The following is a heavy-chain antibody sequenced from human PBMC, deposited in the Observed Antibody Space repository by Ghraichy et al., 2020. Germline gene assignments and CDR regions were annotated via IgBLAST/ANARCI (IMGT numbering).Heavy chain of an antibody. V-gene: IGHV1-2*02. Sequence: ASVKVSCKASGYSFTDYFIHWKRQALVLGLEWMGLINPHSGSTKYAEKFQGRVSMTRDTSITTAYMELSRLRSDDTAVYFCARLRYCSNVRCPIGAGWFDPWGQGTLVTVSS. CDR3: ARLRYCSNVRCPIGAGWFDP. D-gene: IGHD2-8*01. CDR1: GYSFTDYF. J-gene: IGHJ5*02. CDR2: INPHSGST.